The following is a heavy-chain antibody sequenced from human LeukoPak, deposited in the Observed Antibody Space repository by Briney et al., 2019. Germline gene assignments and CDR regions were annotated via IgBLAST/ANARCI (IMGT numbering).Heavy chain of an antibody. D-gene: IGHD3-22*01. CDR3: ARDPMYYYDSSGYPNDYGMDV. Sequence: SETLSLTCTVSGGSISSYYWSWIRQPPGKGLEWIGYIYYSGSTNYNPSLKSRVTISVDTSKNQFSLKLSSVTAADTAVYYCARDPMYYYDSSGYPNDYGMDVXXXGXTXTVSS. V-gene: IGHV4-59*01. J-gene: IGHJ6*04. CDR2: IYYSGST. CDR1: GGSISSYY.